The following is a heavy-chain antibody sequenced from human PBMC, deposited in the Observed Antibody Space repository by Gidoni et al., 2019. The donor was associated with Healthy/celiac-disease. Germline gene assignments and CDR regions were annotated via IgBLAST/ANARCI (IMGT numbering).Heavy chain of an antibody. J-gene: IGHJ4*02. CDR3: AKATYYYDSSGYDY. D-gene: IGHD3-22*01. Sequence: QVQLVESGGGVVQPGGSLSLSCAASGFTFSSYGMHWVRQAPGKGLEWVAFIRYDGSNKYYADSVKGRFTISRDNSKNTLYLQMNSLRAEDTAVYYCAKATYYYDSSGYDYWGQGTLVTVSS. CDR2: IRYDGSNK. CDR1: GFTFSSYG. V-gene: IGHV3-30*02.